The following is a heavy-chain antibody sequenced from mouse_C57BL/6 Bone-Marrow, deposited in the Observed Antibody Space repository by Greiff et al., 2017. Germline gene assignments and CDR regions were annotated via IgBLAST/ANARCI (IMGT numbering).Heavy chain of an antibody. Sequence: EVQLVESGEGLVKPGGSLKLSCAASGFTFTSYAMSWVRQTPEKRLEWIAYISRGGDYIYYADPVKGRFTISIDTASNTLYLQMSSLTSEDTAMYYWTRDRYCNHRGFDDWGTGTTVTVSA. D-gene: IGHD1-1*01. CDR2: ISRGGDYI. V-gene: IGHV5-9-1*02. CDR3: TRDRYCNHRGFDD. J-gene: IGHJ1*03. CDR1: GFTFTSYA.